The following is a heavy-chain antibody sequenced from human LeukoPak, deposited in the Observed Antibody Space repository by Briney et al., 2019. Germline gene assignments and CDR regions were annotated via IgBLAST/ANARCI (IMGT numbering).Heavy chain of an antibody. CDR1: GYTFTSYA. J-gene: IGHJ5*02. CDR2: INAGNGNT. CDR3: ARDYYDSSDYYYYSWFDP. V-gene: IGHV1-3*01. D-gene: IGHD3-22*01. Sequence: ASVKVSCKASGYTFTSYAMHWVRQAPGQRLEWMGWINAGNGNTKFSQKFQGRVTITRDTSASTAYMELSSLRSEDTAVYYCARDYYDSSDYYYYSWFDPWGQGTLVTVSS.